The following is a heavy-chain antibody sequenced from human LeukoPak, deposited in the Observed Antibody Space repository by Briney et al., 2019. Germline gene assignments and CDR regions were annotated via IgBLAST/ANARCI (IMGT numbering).Heavy chain of an antibody. CDR2: IKPNSGDT. CDR1: GYTSTGHY. V-gene: IGHV1-2*02. D-gene: IGHD2-15*01. J-gene: IGHJ4*02. CDR3: ARDQYCSGGNCYPYFYY. Sequence: ASVKVSCKASGYTSTGHYIHWVRHAPGQGLEWMGSIKPNSGDTNYAQTFQGRVTMTRDTSISTTYMELSRLRSDDTAVYYCARDQYCSGGNCYPYFYYWGQGTLVTVSS.